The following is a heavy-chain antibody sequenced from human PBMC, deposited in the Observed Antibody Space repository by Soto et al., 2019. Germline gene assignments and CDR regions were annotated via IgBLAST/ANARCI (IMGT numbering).Heavy chain of an antibody. CDR3: AHRSLWFGELFPFDI. Sequence: QITLKESGPTLVKPTQTLTLTCTFSGFSLSTSGVGVGWIRQPPGKALEWLALIYWDDDKRYSPSLKSRLTNTKDTSKNQVVLTMTTMDPVDTATYYCAHRSLWFGELFPFDIWGQGTMVTVSS. J-gene: IGHJ3*02. CDR2: IYWDDDK. CDR1: GFSLSTSGVG. V-gene: IGHV2-5*02. D-gene: IGHD3-10*01.